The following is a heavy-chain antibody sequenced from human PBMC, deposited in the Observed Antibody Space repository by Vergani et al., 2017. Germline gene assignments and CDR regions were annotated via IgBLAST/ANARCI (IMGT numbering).Heavy chain of an antibody. D-gene: IGHD6-6*01. V-gene: IGHV1-18*04. CDR3: ASHEYSSSLPVGY. CDR2: INTYNGHT. J-gene: IGHJ4*02. Sequence: QVQLVQSGAEVKKPGASVKVSCKASGYTFTSYGISWVRQAPGQGLEWMGWINTYNGHTNYAQKVQDRVTMTTDTITSTAYMELRSLSSDDTAVYYCASHEYSSSLPVGYWGQGTLVTVSS. CDR1: GYTFTSYG.